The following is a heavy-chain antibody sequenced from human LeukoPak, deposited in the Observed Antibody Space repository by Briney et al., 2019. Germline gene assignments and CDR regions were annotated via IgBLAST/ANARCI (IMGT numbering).Heavy chain of an antibody. Sequence: SETLSLTCTVSGGSISSSSYYWGWIRQPPGKGLEWIGNIYYSGSTYYNPSLKSRVTISVDTSKNQFSLKLSSVTAADTAVYYCARLQQLVEEFDYWGQGTLVTVSS. CDR3: ARLQQLVEEFDY. V-gene: IGHV4-39*01. D-gene: IGHD6-13*01. CDR2: IYYSGST. J-gene: IGHJ4*02. CDR1: GGSISSSSYY.